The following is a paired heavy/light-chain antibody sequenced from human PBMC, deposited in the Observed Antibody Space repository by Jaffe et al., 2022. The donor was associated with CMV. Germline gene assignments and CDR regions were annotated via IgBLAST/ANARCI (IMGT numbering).Light chain of an antibody. V-gene: IGKV1-39*01. CDR3: QQAYYTPWT. CDR2: VAS. Sequence: DIQMTQSPSSLSASIGDRVTITCRASQNIANYLNWYQQKPGKAPKVLTYVASTLQSGVPSRFRGSGSGTDFTLTITSLQPEDFATYYCQQAYYTPWTFGQGTKVEIK. J-gene: IGKJ1*01. CDR1: QNIANY.
Heavy chain of an antibody. CDR2: INPTDSYT. J-gene: IGHJ4*02. Sequence: EVQLVQSGAEVKKPGESLTISCKGSGYSFTSYWITWVRQMPGKGLEWVARINPTDSYTNYSPSFQGHVTISADKSISTAFLQWSSLEASDTAMYYCARQALSACTDASCYSGYFDYWGQGSLVTVSS. V-gene: IGHV5-10-1*03. CDR1: GYSFTSYW. CDR3: ARQALSACTDASCYSGYFDY. D-gene: IGHD2-15*01.